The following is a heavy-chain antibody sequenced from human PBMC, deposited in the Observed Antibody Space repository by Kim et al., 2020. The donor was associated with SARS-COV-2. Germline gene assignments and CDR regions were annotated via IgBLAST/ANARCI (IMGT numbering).Heavy chain of an antibody. D-gene: IGHD6-13*01. J-gene: IGHJ4*02. CDR3: ARGGSGSWYPFDF. CDR1: GGSISSYY. V-gene: IGHV4-4*07. Sequence: SETLSLTCTVSGGSISSYYWSCIRQPAGKGLEWLGRVSTSGSTNYNPSLKSRVTMSVDTSKNQFSLKLSSVTAADTAVYYCARGGSGSWYPFDFWGQGTLVTVSS. CDR2: VSTSGST.